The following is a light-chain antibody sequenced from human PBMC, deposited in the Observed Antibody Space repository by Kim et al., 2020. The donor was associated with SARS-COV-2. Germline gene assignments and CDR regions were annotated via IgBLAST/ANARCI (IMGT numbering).Light chain of an antibody. CDR3: HQYGSSPT. CDR2: GAS. CDR1: QSVGGNY. J-gene: IGKJ1*01. V-gene: IGKV3-20*01. Sequence: LSPGERATLSCRASQSVGGNYLAWYQRKPGRPPTLLIDGASTRATGIPDRFSGSGSGTDFTLTISRLEPEDIAVYYCHQYGSSPTFGQGTKVDIK.